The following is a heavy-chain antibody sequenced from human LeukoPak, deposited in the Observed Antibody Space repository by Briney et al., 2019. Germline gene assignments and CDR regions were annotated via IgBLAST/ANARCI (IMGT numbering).Heavy chain of an antibody. CDR2: INGDNGNT. CDR3: ARAPYDILTGYSLNWFDP. J-gene: IGHJ5*02. D-gene: IGHD3-9*01. V-gene: IGHV1-3*01. CDR1: GYTFTTYA. Sequence: ASVKVSGKASGYTFTTYAMHWVRQAPGQRLEWMGWINGDNGNTKYSQKFQGRVTITRDTSAYTAYMELRSLSSEDTAVYYCARAPYDILTGYSLNWFDPWGQGTLVTVSS.